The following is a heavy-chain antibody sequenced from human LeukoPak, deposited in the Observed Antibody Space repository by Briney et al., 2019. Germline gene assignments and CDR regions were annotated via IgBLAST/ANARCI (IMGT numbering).Heavy chain of an antibody. J-gene: IGHJ4*02. Sequence: GSSVTVSCKASGGTFSSYAISWVRQAPGQGLEWMGGIIPIYGTAHYAQKFQGRVTITTDESTSTAYMELSSLRSEDTAVYYCARPPDPSDYYDYWSGYYFYYWGQGTLVTVSS. V-gene: IGHV1-69*05. CDR2: IIPIYGTA. CDR3: ARPPDPSDYYDYWSGYYFYY. D-gene: IGHD3-3*01. CDR1: GGTFSSYA.